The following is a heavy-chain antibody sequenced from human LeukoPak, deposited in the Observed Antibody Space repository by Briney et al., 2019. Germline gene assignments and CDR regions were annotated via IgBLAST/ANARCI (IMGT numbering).Heavy chain of an antibody. CDR2: IYHSGST. V-gene: IGHV4-4*02. D-gene: IGHD4-11*01. Sequence: SETLSLTCAVSGGSISSSNWWSWVRQPPGKGLEWIGEIYHSGSTNYNPSLKSRVTISVDKSKNQFSLKLSSVTAADTAVYYCATQGGSDYKFPLGDAFDIWGQGTMVTVSS. CDR3: ATQGGSDYKFPLGDAFDI. CDR1: GGSISSSNW. J-gene: IGHJ3*02.